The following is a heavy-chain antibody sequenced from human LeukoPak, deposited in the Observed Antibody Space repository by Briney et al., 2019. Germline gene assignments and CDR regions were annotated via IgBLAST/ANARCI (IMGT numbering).Heavy chain of an antibody. D-gene: IGHD6-19*01. CDR3: ARHFFRGGWYRYYYYYMDV. CDR2: IYYGGNT. Sequence: SETLSLTCAVSGGSISSGVYSWSWVRQPPGKGLEWIGYIYYGGNTYYNPSLKSRVTISVDTSKNQFSLKLSSVTAADTAVYYCARHFFRGGWYRYYYYYMDVWGKGTTVTISS. V-gene: IGHV4-30-2*03. CDR1: GGSISSGVYS. J-gene: IGHJ6*03.